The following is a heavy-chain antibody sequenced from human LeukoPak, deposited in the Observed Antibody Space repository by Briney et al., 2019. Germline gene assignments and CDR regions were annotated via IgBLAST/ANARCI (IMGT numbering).Heavy chain of an antibody. J-gene: IGHJ4*02. Sequence: SVKVSCKASGYTFTTYAISWVRQAPGQGLEWMGGIIPIFGTANYAQKFQGRVTITADESTSTAYMELSSLRSEDTAVYYCASYPRPPRGGYRLDYWGQGTLVTVSS. CDR2: IIPIFGTA. D-gene: IGHD3-22*01. V-gene: IGHV1-69*13. CDR3: ASYPRPPRGGYRLDY. CDR1: GYTFTTYA.